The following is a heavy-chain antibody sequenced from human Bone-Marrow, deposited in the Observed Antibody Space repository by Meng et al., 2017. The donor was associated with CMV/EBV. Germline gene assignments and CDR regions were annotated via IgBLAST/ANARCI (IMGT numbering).Heavy chain of an antibody. CDR3: ASRYCSSTSCSRDAFDI. CDR2: INPNSGGT. D-gene: IGHD2-2*01. CDR1: GYPFTTYY. J-gene: IGHJ3*02. V-gene: IGHV1-2*02. Sequence: ASVKVSCKASGYPFTTYYLHWVRQAPGQGLEWMGWINPNSGGTNYAQKFQGRVTMTRDTSISTAYMELSRLRSDDTGVYYCASRYCSSTSCSRDAFDIWGQGTMVAVSS.